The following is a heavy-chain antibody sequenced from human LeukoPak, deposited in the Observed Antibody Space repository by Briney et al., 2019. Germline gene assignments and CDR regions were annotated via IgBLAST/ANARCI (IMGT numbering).Heavy chain of an antibody. D-gene: IGHD5-18*01. V-gene: IGHV1-69*05. J-gene: IGHJ4*02. CDR2: IIPIFGTA. CDR1: GGTFSSYA. Sequence: GASVKVSCKASGGTFSSYAISWVRQAPGQGLEWMGGIIPIFGTANYAQKFQGRVTITTDESTSTAYMELSSLRSEDTAVYYCARSPAGGYSYEYYFDYWGQGTLVTVSS. CDR3: ARSPAGGYSYEYYFDY.